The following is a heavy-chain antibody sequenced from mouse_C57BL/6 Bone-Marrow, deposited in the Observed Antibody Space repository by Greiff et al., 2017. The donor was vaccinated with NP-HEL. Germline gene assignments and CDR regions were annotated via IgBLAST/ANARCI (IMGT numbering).Heavy chain of an antibody. V-gene: IGHV1-64*01. J-gene: IGHJ4*01. Sequence: QVQLQQPGAELVKPGASVKLSCKASGYTFTSYWMHWVKQRPGQGLEWIGMIHPNSGSTNYNEKFKSKATLTVDKSSSTAYMQLSSLTSEDSAVYYCARASYYSNYFYAMGYWGQGTSVTVSS. D-gene: IGHD2-5*01. CDR3: ARASYYSNYFYAMGY. CDR2: IHPNSGST. CDR1: GYTFTSYW.